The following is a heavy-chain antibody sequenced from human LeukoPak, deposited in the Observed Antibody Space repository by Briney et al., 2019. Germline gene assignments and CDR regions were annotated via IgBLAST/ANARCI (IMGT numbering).Heavy chain of an antibody. CDR1: GFIFSSYG. V-gene: IGHV3-21*01. CDR3: ARGYDYGDYTPRMGDHPDY. CDR2: ISSSSSYI. J-gene: IGHJ4*02. D-gene: IGHD4-17*01. Sequence: GGSLRLSCAASGFIFSSYGMHWVRQAPGKGLEWVSSISSSSSYIYYADSVKGRFTISGDNAKNSLYLQMNSLRAEDTAVYYCARGYDYGDYTPRMGDHPDYWGQGTLVTVSS.